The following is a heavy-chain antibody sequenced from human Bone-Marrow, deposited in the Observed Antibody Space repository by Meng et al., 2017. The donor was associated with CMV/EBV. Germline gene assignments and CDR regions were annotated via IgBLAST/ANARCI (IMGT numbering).Heavy chain of an antibody. J-gene: IGHJ4*02. D-gene: IGHD3-3*01. CDR2: ISYDGSNK. CDR3: ARDPAACPYYDFWSGYYSTDYYFDY. V-gene: IGHV3-30*04. CDR1: GFTFSSYA. Sequence: GESQKISCASSGFTFSSYAIHWVRQAPGKGLEWVAVISYDGSNKYYVDPVKGRFTISRDNSKNSLYLQMNRLRAEYTAVYYCARDPAACPYYDFWSGYYSTDYYFDYWGQGTLVTVSS.